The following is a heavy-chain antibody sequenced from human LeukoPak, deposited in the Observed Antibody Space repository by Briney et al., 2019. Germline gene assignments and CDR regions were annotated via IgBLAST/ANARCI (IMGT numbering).Heavy chain of an antibody. V-gene: IGHV1-18*01. CDR2: ISAYNGNT. CDR3: ARDTSYRGKVGLTQTFNPYYYYYYGMDV. Sequence: ASVKVSCKASGYTFTSYGISWVRQAPGQGLEWMGWISAYNGNTNYAQKLQGRVTMTTDTSTSTAYMELRSLRSDDTAVYYCARDTSYRGKVGLTQTFNPYYYYYYGMDVWGQGTTVTVSS. CDR1: GYTFTSYG. D-gene: IGHD3-9*01. J-gene: IGHJ6*02.